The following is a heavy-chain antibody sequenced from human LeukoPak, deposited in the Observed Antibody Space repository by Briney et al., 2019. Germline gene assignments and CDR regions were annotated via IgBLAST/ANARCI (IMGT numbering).Heavy chain of an antibody. CDR2: IIPILGIA. V-gene: IGHV1-69*04. CDR3: AREGVTGTTRMDV. CDR1: RGTFSSYT. J-gene: IGHJ6*03. Sequence: SVKVSCKASRGTFSSYTISWVRQAPGQGREWMGRIIPILGIANYAQKLPGRVTITADKSASTAYMEQSSLRSEDTAVYYCAREGVTGTTRMDVWGKGTTVTVSS. D-gene: IGHD1-1*01.